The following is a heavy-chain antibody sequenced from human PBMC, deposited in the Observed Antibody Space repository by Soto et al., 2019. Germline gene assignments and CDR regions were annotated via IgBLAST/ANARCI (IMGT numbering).Heavy chain of an antibody. CDR3: AREGNLGRWIQPLDS. CDR2: IYYSGST. CDR1: GGSISSSNYY. D-gene: IGHD2-2*03. Sequence: PSETLSLTCTVSGGSISSSNYYWAWIRQPPGKGLEWIGNIYYSGSTNYSPSLKSRVTMSVDTSKNHFSLKLISVTTADTAVYFCAREGNLGRWIQPLDSWGQGTLVTVS. V-gene: IGHV4-39*07. J-gene: IGHJ4*02.